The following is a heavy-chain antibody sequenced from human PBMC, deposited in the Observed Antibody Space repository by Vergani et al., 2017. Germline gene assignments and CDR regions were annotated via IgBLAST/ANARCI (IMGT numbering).Heavy chain of an antibody. CDR1: GFSLGNARMG. J-gene: IGHJ5*02. CDR2: IFSNDEK. Sequence: QVTLKESGPVLVKPTETLTLTCTVSGFSLGNARMGVSWIRQPPGKALDWLAHIFSNDEKSYSTSLKSRLTISKDTSKCQVVLTMTNMDPVDTATYYCARGLEYYYGSGSWVWFDPWGQGTLVTVSS. CDR3: ARGLEYYYGSGSWVWFDP. D-gene: IGHD3-10*01. V-gene: IGHV2-26*01.